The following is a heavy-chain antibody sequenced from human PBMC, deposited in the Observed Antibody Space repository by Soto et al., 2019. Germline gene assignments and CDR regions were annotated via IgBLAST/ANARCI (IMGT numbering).Heavy chain of an antibody. CDR1: GGTFSSYA. V-gene: IGHV1-69*13. J-gene: IGHJ4*02. D-gene: IGHD3-22*01. CDR2: IIPIFGTA. Sequence: GASVKVSCKASGGTFSSYAISWVRQAPGQGLEWMGGIIPIFGTANYAQKFQGRVTITADESTSTAYMELSSLRSEDTAVYYCARGKTYYYDSSGYYYGDTYFDYWGQGTLVTVSS. CDR3: ARGKTYYYDSSGYYYGDTYFDY.